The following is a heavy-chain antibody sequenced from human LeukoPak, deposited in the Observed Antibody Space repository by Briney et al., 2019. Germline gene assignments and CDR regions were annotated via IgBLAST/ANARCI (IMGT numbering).Heavy chain of an antibody. J-gene: IGHJ4*02. CDR1: GFIFTSFG. CDR3: AKAPDLEWLPMTDY. V-gene: IGHV3-30*02. D-gene: IGHD3-3*01. CDR2: IRDAGNNK. Sequence: PGGSLRLSCAASGFIFTSFGMHWVRQAPGKGLEWVAFIRDAGNNKYYADSVKGRFTISRDNSKNTLYLQMNSLRVEDTAVYYCAKAPDLEWLPMTDYWGQGTLVTVSS.